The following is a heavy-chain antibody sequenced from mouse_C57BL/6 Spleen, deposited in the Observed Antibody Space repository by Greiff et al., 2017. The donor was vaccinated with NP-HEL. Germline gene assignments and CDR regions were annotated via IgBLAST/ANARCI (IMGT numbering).Heavy chain of an antibody. V-gene: IGHV1-69*01. J-gene: IGHJ2*01. CDR2: IDPSDSYT. CDR3: ARRGLDYGTPYYFDY. CDR1: GYTFTSYW. D-gene: IGHD2-1*01. Sequence: QVQLKQPGAELVMPGASVKLSCKASGYTFTSYWMHWVKQRPGQGLEWIGEIDPSDSYTNYNQKFKGKSTLTVDKSSSTAYMQLSSLTSEDSAVYYCARRGLDYGTPYYFDYWGQGTTLTVSS.